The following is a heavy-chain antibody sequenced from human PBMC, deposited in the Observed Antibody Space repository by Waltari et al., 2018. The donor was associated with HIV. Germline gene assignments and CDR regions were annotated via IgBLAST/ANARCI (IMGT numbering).Heavy chain of an antibody. CDR3: AKDLWDLTVVRGAFSFDP. V-gene: IGHV3-23*01. D-gene: IGHD1-20*01. Sequence: EVRLFGSGGVLVKHGGSLRLPCAALGFGFSAYAVAWFRQAPGKGLQWVSTISSNAISTYYADSVKGRFTISRDNSKNTLFLQMNSLRVEDTALYFCAKDLWDLTVVRGAFSFDPWGQGTLVTVSS. J-gene: IGHJ5*02. CDR2: ISSNAIST. CDR1: GFGFSAYA.